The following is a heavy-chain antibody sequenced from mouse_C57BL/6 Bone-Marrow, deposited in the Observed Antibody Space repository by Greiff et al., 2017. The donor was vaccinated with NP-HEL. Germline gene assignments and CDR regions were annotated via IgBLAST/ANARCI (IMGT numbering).Heavy chain of an antibody. V-gene: IGHV14-4*01. CDR1: GFNIKDDY. J-gene: IGHJ3*01. CDR3: TPYDGYYVGFAY. D-gene: IGHD2-3*01. CDR2: IDPENGDT. Sequence: EVQLQQSGAELVRPGASVKLSCTASGFNIKDDYMHWVKQRPEQGLEWIGWIDPENGDTEDASKFQGKATITADTSSNTAYLQLSSLTSEDTAVYYCTPYDGYYVGFAYWGQGTLVTVSA.